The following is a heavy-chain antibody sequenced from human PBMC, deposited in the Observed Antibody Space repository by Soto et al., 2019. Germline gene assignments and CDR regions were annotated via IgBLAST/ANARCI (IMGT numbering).Heavy chain of an antibody. Sequence: GGSLRLSYAASGFNFSSYSMNWVRQAPGKGLEWVAAIWYSGSNKYYADSVKGRFTISRDNSKNTLYLQMNSLRAEDTAVYYCARDSRGLFGVVIKLDYWGQGTLVTVSS. CDR1: GFNFSSYS. J-gene: IGHJ4*02. CDR2: IWYSGSNK. CDR3: ARDSRGLFGVVIKLDY. D-gene: IGHD3-3*01. V-gene: IGHV3-33*08.